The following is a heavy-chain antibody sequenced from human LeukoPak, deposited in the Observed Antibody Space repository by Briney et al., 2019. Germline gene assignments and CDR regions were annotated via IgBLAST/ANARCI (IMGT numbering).Heavy chain of an antibody. CDR1: GYTLTELS. V-gene: IGHV1-24*01. CDR2: FDPEDGET. CDR3: ATARGPRYYYYGMDV. D-gene: IGHD1-26*01. J-gene: IGHJ6*02. Sequence: GASVKVSCKVSGYTLTELSMHWVRQAPGKGLEWMGGFDPEDGETIYAQKFQGRVTITEDTSTDTAYMELSSLRSEDTAVYYCATARGPRYYYYGMDVWGQGTTVTVSS.